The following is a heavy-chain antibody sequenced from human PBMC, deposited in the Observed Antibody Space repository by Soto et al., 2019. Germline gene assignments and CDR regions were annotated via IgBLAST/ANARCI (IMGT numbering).Heavy chain of an antibody. CDR2: IIPMFGTA. D-gene: IGHD3-16*01. CDR3: ARGGGTWGQFDY. CDR1: GGTFSSYV. J-gene: IGHJ4*02. V-gene: IGHV1-69*12. Sequence: QVQLVQSGTEVKKPGSSVKVSCKASGGTFSSYVINWVRQAPGQGLEWMGGIIPMFGTAKYAQKFQGRVTITADESTSTAYMELSSLRSEDTAVYYCARGGGTWGQFDYWGQGTLVTVSS.